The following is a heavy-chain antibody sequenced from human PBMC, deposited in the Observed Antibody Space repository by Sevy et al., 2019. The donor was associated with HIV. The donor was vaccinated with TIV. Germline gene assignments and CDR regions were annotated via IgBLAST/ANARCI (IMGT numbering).Heavy chain of an antibody. J-gene: IGHJ4*02. CDR3: AKDKEGTGNYYLDY. V-gene: IGHV3-43D*04. CDR2: ISWIGGVT. CDR1: GFTFDDYA. D-gene: IGHD3-10*01. Sequence: GGSLRLSCAVSGFTFDDYAMHWVRQAPGKGLEWVSLISWIGGVTYYSDSVKGRFTISRDNSKNTLFLQMNSLRTEDSALYYCAKDKEGTGNYYLDYWGLGTLVTVSS.